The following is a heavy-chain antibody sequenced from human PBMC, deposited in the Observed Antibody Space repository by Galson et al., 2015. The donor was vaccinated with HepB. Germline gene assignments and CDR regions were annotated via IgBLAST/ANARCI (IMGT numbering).Heavy chain of an antibody. CDR2: IYYSGST. CDR3: ARGYGDYVNFDY. J-gene: IGHJ4*02. V-gene: IGHV4-59*01. CDR1: GGSISSYY. Sequence: ETLSLTCTVSGGSISSYYWSWIRQPPGKGLEWIGYIYYSGSTNYNPSLKSRVTISVDTSKNQFSLKLSSVTAADTAVYYCARGYGDYVNFDYWGQGTLVTVSS. D-gene: IGHD4-17*01.